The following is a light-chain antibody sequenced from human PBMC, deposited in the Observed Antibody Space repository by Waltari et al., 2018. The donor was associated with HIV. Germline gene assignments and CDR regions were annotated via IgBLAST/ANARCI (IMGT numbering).Light chain of an antibody. CDR3: SSYTTTSNVEL. J-gene: IGLJ2*01. V-gene: IGLV2-14*01. CDR2: EVS. Sequence: QSALTQPASVSGSPGQSITISCAGSSSDVGCYNFVSWYQQHPGKAPTLMVYEVSNRPAGVSNRFSGSKSGNTASLTISWLQAEDEAVYYCSSYTTTSNVELFGGGTKLTVL. CDR1: SSDVGCYNF.